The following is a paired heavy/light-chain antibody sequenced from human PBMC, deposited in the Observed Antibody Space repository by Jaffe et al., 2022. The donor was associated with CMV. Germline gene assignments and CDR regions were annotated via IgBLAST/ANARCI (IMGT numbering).Light chain of an antibody. CDR3: CSYAGSSTSYV. CDR1: SSDVGSYNL. J-gene: IGLJ1*01. CDR2: EVS. V-gene: IGLV2-23*02. Sequence: QSALTQPASVSGSPGQSITISCTGTSSDVGSYNLVSWYQQHPGKAPKLMIYEVSKRPSGVSNRFSGSKSGNTASLTISGLQAEDEADYYCCSYAGSSTSYVFGTGTKVTVL.
Heavy chain of an antibody. Sequence: QVQLQESGPGLVKPSETLSLTCTVSGGSISSYYWSWIRQPPGKGLEWIGYIYYSGSTNYNPSLKSRVTISVDTSKNQFSLKLSSVTAADTAVYYCARDPRAHYYDSSGYYFPYGWFDPWGQGTLVTVSS. CDR3: ARDPRAHYYDSSGYYFPYGWFDP. CDR1: GGSISSYY. V-gene: IGHV4-59*01. J-gene: IGHJ5*02. D-gene: IGHD3-22*01. CDR2: IYYSGST.